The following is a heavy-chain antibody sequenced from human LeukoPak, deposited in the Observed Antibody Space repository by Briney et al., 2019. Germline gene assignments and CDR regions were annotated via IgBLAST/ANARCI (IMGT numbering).Heavy chain of an antibody. CDR3: ARARLDSSGRFDY. V-gene: IGHV4-39*07. D-gene: IGHD3-22*01. CDR2: IYYSGST. J-gene: IGHJ4*02. CDR1: GGSISSSSYY. Sequence: SETLSLTCTVSGGSISSSSYYWGWIRQPPRKGLEWIGSIYYSGSTYYNPSLKSRVTISVDTSKNQFSLQLSSVTAADTAVYYCARARLDSSGRFDYWGQGTLVTVSS.